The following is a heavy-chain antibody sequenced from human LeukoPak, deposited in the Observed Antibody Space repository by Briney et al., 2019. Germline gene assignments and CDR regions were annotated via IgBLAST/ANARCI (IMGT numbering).Heavy chain of an antibody. J-gene: IGHJ4*02. CDR1: GGSFSGYY. CDR3: ARGRGYPDY. Sequence: PSETLSLTCAVYGGSFSGYYWSWIRQPPGKGLEWMGEINHSGSTNYNPSLKSRVTISVDTSKNQFSLKLSSVTAADTAVYYCARGRGYPDYWGQGTLVTVSS. CDR2: INHSGST. V-gene: IGHV4-34*01. D-gene: IGHD5-12*01.